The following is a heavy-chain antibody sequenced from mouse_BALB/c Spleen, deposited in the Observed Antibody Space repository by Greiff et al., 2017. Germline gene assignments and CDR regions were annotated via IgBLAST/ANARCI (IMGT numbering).Heavy chain of an antibody. CDR2: ISSGGSYT. J-gene: IGHJ1*01. CDR1: GFTFSSFG. Sequence: EVKLMESGGGLVQPGGSRKLSCAASGFTFSSFGMHWVRQAPEKGLEWVAEISSGGSYTYYPDSVKGRFTISRDNAKNTLYLQMSSLKSEDTAMYYCARHNGSSYWYFDVWGAGTTVTVSS. V-gene: IGHV5-6*03. CDR3: ARHNGSSYWYFDV. D-gene: IGHD1-1*01.